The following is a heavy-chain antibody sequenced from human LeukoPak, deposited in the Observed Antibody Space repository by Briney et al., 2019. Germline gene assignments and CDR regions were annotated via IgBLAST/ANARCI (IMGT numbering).Heavy chain of an antibody. Sequence: GASVKVSCKASGYTFTSYSISWVRQAPGQGLECMGWISGYNGNTNYAQKFQGRVTITRNTSISTAYMELSSLRSEDTAVYYCARGQGANLPDYWGQGTLVTVSS. V-gene: IGHV1-18*01. CDR2: ISGYNGNT. CDR3: ARGQGANLPDY. J-gene: IGHJ4*02. CDR1: GYTFTSYS. D-gene: IGHD4/OR15-4a*01.